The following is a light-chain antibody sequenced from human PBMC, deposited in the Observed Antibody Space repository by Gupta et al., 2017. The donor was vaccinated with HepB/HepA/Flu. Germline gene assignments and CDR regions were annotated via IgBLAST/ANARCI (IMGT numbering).Light chain of an antibody. CDR2: DGS. Sequence: VVLTQSPGTLSVSPGETGTLSCRASQSVGSTSVAWYQQRPGQAPRLLIFDGSRRAPGIPDRFSGSGSGTXFTLEIXGLEPDDFAVYHCQHDGCSPWIFGXGTKLDVK. CDR3: QHDGCSPWI. V-gene: IGKV3-20*01. CDR1: QSVGSTS. J-gene: IGKJ2*01.